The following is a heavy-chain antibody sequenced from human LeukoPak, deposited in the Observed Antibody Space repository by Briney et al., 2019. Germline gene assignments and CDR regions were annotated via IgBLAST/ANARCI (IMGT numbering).Heavy chain of an antibody. V-gene: IGHV4-59*01. Sequence: SETLSLTCTVSGGSISSYYWSWVRQPPGKGLEWIGYIYYSGSTNYNPSLNSRVTISVDTSKKQFSLRLSSVTAADTAVYYCARSDYGDYRFVYWGQGTLVTVSS. CDR3: ARSDYGDYRFVY. CDR1: GGSISSYY. D-gene: IGHD4-17*01. CDR2: IYYSGST. J-gene: IGHJ4*02.